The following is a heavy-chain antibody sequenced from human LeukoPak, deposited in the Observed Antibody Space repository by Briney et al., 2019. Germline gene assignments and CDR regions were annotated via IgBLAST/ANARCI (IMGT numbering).Heavy chain of an antibody. V-gene: IGHV4-4*02. D-gene: IGHD7-27*01. CDR1: GGSISSGNW. Sequence: SETLSLTCAVSGGSISSGNWWSWVRQPPGKGLEWIGEIYHSGNTNYNPSLKSRVTISVDKSKNQFSLRLSSVTAADTAVYYCARRTLTGESDYWGQGTRVTVSS. J-gene: IGHJ4*02. CDR3: ARRTLTGESDY. CDR2: IYHSGNT.